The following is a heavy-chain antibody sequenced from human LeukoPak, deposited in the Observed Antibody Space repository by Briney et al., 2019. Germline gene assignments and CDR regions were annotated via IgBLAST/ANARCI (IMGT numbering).Heavy chain of an antibody. CDR2: IYYSGST. CDR1: GGSISSSSYY. V-gene: IGHV4-39*07. Sequence: PSETLSLTCTVSGGSISSSSYYWGWIRQPPGKGLEWIGSIYYSGSTYYNPSLKSRVTISVDTSKNQFSLKLSSVTAADTAVYYCARDFLAYYFDYWGQGTLVTVSS. J-gene: IGHJ4*02. CDR3: ARDFLAYYFDY.